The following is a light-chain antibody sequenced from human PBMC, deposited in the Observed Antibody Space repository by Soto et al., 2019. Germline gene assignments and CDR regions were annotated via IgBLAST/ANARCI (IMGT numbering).Light chain of an antibody. J-gene: IGKJ5*01. CDR2: GAS. V-gene: IGKV3-15*01. CDR3: QQYDNWPPIT. Sequence: EIVMTQSPATLSVSPGERATLSCRASQSVSSDLAWYQQKPGQAPRLLIYGASTRAAGIPARFSGSGSGTEFTLTISSLQSEDFAVYYCQQYDNWPPITFGQGTRLEIK. CDR1: QSVSSD.